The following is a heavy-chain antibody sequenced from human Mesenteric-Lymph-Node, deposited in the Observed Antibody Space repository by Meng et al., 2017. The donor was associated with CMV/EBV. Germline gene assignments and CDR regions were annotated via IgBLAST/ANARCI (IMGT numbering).Heavy chain of an antibody. D-gene: IGHD5-24*01. CDR2: FYQNESP. CDR3: ATHPASTTILYYFDH. CDR1: GVSITSATFH. Sequence: SGVSITSATFHFGWIRQPPGKGLEWIGSFYQNESPYYTPPLTSRASISVDRSKNQYSLRLTSVAAADTAVYFCATHPASTTILYYFDHWGQGALVTVSS. J-gene: IGHJ4*02. V-gene: IGHV4-39*01.